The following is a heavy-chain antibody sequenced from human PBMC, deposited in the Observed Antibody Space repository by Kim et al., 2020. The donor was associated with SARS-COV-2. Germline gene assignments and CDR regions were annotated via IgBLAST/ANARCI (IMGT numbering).Heavy chain of an antibody. V-gene: IGHV3-21*06. Sequence: GGSLRLSCAASGFTFSDYSINWVRQAPGKGLEWVSSISSSSNYIYYADSVRGRFTISRDNAKNSLYLQMNSLRAEDTAVYYCARDGAGNFGYDYWGQGTLVTVSS. CDR1: GFTFSDYS. J-gene: IGHJ4*02. CDR3: ARDGAGNFGYDY. CDR2: ISSSSNYI. D-gene: IGHD3-10*01.